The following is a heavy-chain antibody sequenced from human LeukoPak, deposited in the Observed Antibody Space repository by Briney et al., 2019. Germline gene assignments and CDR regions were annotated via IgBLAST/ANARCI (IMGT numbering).Heavy chain of an antibody. CDR2: VDAHGGSR. CDR1: GLTFSNYW. D-gene: IGHD6-6*01. Sequence: GGSLRLSCAGSGLTFSNYWMYWVRQAPGKGLVWVSHVDAHGGSRTYADSVKGRFTISRDNDKKTMYLQMSSLRAEDTAVYYCVRGPSFYYYYYDMDVWGQGTTVTVSS. J-gene: IGHJ6*02. CDR3: VRGPSFYYYYYDMDV. V-gene: IGHV3-74*01.